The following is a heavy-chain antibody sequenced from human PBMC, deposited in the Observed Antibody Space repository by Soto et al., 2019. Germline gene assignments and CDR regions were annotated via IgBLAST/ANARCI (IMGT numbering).Heavy chain of an antibody. CDR3: ARDRRDYTAMPQTPYYGMDV. CDR1: GGTFSSYA. J-gene: IGHJ6*02. D-gene: IGHD5-18*01. V-gene: IGHV1-69*01. CDR2: IIPIFGTA. Sequence: QVQLVQSGAEVKKPGSSVKVSCKASGGTFSSYAISWVRQAPGQGLEWMGGIIPIFGTANYAQKFQGRVTITADESTSTAYMELSSLRSEDTAVYYCARDRRDYTAMPQTPYYGMDVWGQGTTVTVSS.